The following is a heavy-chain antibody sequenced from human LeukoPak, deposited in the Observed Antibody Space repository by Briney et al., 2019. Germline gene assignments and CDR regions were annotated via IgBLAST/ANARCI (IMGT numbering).Heavy chain of an antibody. V-gene: IGHV3-48*02. CDR3: ARDQEGQIGTWAEMDHFDY. J-gene: IGHJ4*02. CDR2: ISSSSSTI. D-gene: IGHD1-26*01. Sequence: QPGGSLRLSCAASGFTFNSYSMSWVRQAPGKGLEWVSYISSSSSTIYYADSVKGRLTISRDNAKNSLYLQMNSLRDEDTAVYYCARDQEGQIGTWAEMDHFDYWGQGTLVTVSS. CDR1: GFTFNSYS.